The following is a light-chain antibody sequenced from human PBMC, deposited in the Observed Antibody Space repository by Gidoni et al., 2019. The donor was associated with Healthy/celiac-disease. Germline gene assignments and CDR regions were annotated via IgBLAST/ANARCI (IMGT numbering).Light chain of an antibody. J-gene: IGKJ2*01. CDR2: AAS. Sequence: DIQMTQSPSSLSASVGDRVTITCRASQSISSYLNWYQQKPGKAPKLLIYAASSLQSGVPSRFSGSGSGTDFTLTISSLQTGDFATYYCQQSYSTPYTFGQGTKLEFK. V-gene: IGKV1-39*01. CDR3: QQSYSTPYT. CDR1: QSISSY.